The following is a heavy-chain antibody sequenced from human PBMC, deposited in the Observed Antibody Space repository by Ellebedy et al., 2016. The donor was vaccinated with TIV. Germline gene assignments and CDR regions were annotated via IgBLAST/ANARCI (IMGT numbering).Heavy chain of an antibody. J-gene: IGHJ5*02. CDR1: GFSLSSYW. CDR3: ARGRTSGPGAGFGGFDP. CDR2: INNDGSRT. D-gene: IGHD2-2*01. Sequence: GESLKISCAASGFSLSSYWMHWVRQAPGKGLVWVSRINNDGSRTTYADAVKGRFTISRDFAKNTLYLQMDSLRGEDTAVYYCARGRTSGPGAGFGGFDPWGQGTLVTVSS. V-gene: IGHV3-74*03.